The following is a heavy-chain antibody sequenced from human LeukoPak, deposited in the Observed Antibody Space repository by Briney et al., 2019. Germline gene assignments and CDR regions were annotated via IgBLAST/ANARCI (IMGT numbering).Heavy chain of an antibody. CDR2: ISGSGGST. J-gene: IGHJ4*02. D-gene: IGHD3-9*01. CDR1: GFTFSSYA. V-gene: IGHV3-23*01. CDR3: TREVQTYYDILTGHRGYFAY. Sequence: GGSLRLSCAASGFTFSSYAMSWVRQAPGKGLEWVSAISGSGGSTYYADSVKGRFTISRDNSKNTLYLQMNSLRAEDTAVYYCTREVQTYYDILTGHRGYFAYWGQGTLVTVSS.